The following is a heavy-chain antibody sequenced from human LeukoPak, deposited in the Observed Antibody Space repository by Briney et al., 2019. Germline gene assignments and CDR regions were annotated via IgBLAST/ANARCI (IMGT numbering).Heavy chain of an antibody. V-gene: IGHV1-2*02. D-gene: IGHD2-2*01. CDR3: ARDEGGLVGVVVPAATNWFDP. CDR1: GYTFTGYY. J-gene: IGHJ5*02. Sequence: GASVKVSCKASGYTFTGYYMHWVRQAPGQGLEWMGWINPNSGGTNYAQKFQGRVTMTRDTSISTAYMELSRLRSDDTAVYYCARDEGGLVGVVVPAATNWFDPWGQGTLVTVSS. CDR2: INPNSGGT.